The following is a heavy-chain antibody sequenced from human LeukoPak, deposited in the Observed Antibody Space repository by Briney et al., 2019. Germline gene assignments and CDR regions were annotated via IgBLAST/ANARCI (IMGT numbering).Heavy chain of an antibody. D-gene: IGHD3-22*01. Sequence: GGSLRLSCAASGFTVSSNYMSWVRQAPGKGLEWVSVIYSGGSTYYADSVKGRFTISRDNSKNTLYLQMNSLRAEDTAVYYCARAQSYYYESSGYLDYWGQGTLVTVSS. CDR1: GFTVSSNY. CDR2: IYSGGST. J-gene: IGHJ4*02. CDR3: ARAQSYYYESSGYLDY. V-gene: IGHV3-66*01.